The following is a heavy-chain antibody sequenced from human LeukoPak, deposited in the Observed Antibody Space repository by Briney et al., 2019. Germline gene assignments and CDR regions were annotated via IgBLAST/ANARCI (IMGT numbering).Heavy chain of an antibody. J-gene: IGHJ4*02. CDR3: ARDRSGYSYGSQSGYFDY. D-gene: IGHD5-18*01. CDR2: ISSSTSYI. V-gene: IGHV3-21*01. CDR1: GFTFSSYT. Sequence: GGSLRLSCAASGFTFSSYTMIWVRQAPGKGLAWVSYISSSTSYIYYADSVKGRFTVSRDNAKNSLYLQMNSLRAEDTAVYYCARDRSGYSYGSQSGYFDYWGQGTLVTVSS.